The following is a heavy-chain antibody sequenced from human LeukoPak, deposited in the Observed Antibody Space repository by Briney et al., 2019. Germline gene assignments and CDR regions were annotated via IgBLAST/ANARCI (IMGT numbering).Heavy chain of an antibody. Sequence: GGSLRLSCAASGFASSSYGMHWVRQAPGKGLEWVAVISYDGSDKYYADSVRGRFTISRDNSKNTLYLQMYSLGGEDTAVYYCAKGGVSNGWYSLMDYWGQGTLVTVSS. CDR3: AKGGVSNGWYSLMDY. J-gene: IGHJ4*02. V-gene: IGHV3-30*18. CDR1: GFASSSYG. D-gene: IGHD6-19*01. CDR2: ISYDGSDK.